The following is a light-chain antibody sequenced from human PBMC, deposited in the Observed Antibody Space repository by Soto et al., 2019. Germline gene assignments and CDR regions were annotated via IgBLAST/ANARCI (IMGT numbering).Light chain of an antibody. J-gene: IGKJ5*01. CDR1: QSISSY. CDR3: QQYYDLPIT. V-gene: IGKV1-33*01. Sequence: DITLTQYRSSLSASSGGSVTIXCRASQSISSYLTWYQQKPGKAPKLLIDDASNLETGVPSRFSGSGSGTHFTFAIASLQPEDTAIYYCQQYYDLPITFGQGTRLEIK. CDR2: DAS.